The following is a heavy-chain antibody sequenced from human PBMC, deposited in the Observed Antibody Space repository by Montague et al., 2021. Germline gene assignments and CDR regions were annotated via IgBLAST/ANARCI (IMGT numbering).Heavy chain of an antibody. CDR1: GDSISSYEYY. J-gene: IGHJ3*02. D-gene: IGHD3-10*01. Sequence: SETPSLTCSVSGDSISSYEYYWTWIRQPAGRGLEWIGRVYKRGDTNTNPSLRSWLTLSVDTSKNHFSLTLTSVTAADTAVYFCARDSPVVEPWVGEHKGAFDIWGQGTMVTVSS. CDR2: VYKRGDT. V-gene: IGHV4-4*07. CDR3: ARDSPVVEPWVGEHKGAFDI.